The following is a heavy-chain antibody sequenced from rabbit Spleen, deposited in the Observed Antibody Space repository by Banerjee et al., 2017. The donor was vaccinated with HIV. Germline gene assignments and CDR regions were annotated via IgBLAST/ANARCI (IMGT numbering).Heavy chain of an antibody. J-gene: IGHJ6*01. CDR1: GFSFNSDYD. V-gene: IGHV1S40*01. CDR3: ARDTGTSFSTYGMDL. Sequence: QSLEESGGGLVKPGASLTLTCKASGFSFNSDYDMCWVRQAPGKGLEWVACAYAGSSGSTYSATWAKGRFTISKSSSTTVTLQMTGLTAADTATYFCARDTGTSFSTYGMDLWGQGTLVTVS. D-gene: IGHD8-1*01. CDR2: AYAGSSGST.